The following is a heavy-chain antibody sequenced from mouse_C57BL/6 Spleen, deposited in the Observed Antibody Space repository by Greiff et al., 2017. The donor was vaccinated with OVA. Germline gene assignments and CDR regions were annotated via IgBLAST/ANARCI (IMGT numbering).Heavy chain of an antibody. D-gene: IGHD1-1*01. CDR1: GYTFTSYW. J-gene: IGHJ4*01. Sequence: VQLQPSGTELVKPGASVKLSCKASGYTFTSYWMHWVKQRPGQGLEWIGNINPSNGGTNYNEKFKSKATLTVDKSSSTAYMQLSSLTSEDSAVYYCAREVITTVVATYDYAMDYWGQGTSVTVSS. CDR2: INPSNGGT. V-gene: IGHV1-53*01. CDR3: AREVITTVVATYDYAMDY.